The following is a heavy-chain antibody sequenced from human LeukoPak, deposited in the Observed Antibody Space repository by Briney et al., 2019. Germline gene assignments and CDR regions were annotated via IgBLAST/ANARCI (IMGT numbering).Heavy chain of an antibody. CDR1: GHTFTSYG. Sequence: GASVKVSCKASGHTFTSYGISWVRQAPGQGLEWMGWISAYNGNTNYAQKLQGRVTMTTDTSTSTAYMELRSLRSDDTAVYYCTREGYDSSGYYYGSPYYFDYWGQGTLVTVSS. D-gene: IGHD3-22*01. CDR3: TREGYDSSGYYYGSPYYFDY. J-gene: IGHJ4*02. CDR2: ISAYNGNT. V-gene: IGHV1-18*01.